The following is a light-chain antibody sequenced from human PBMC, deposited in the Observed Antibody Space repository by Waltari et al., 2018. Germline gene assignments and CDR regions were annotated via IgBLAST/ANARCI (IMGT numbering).Light chain of an antibody. J-gene: IGLJ3*02. CDR1: SGDAGGDVS. Sequence: QSALTQPASVSGFPGQSISISRIGSSGDAGGDVSVAWDPDHPGQAPKVIIYDGSSWPSGVSDRFSGSKFGDTASLTISDLQPEDEATYYCASQSGNNVVMFGGGTKLTVL. CDR2: DGS. V-gene: IGLV2-14*03. CDR3: ASQSGNNVVM.